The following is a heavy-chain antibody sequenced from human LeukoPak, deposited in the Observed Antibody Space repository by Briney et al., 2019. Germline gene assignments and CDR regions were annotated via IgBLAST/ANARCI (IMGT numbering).Heavy chain of an antibody. V-gene: IGHV3-30*03. Sequence: PGGSLRLSCAASGFTFSSYGMHWVRQAPGRGLEWVAVISYDGSNKYYADSVKGRFTISRDNSKNTLYLQMNSLRAEDTAVYYCARGIAAAGQGLFDYWGQGTLVTVSS. CDR1: GFTFSSYG. J-gene: IGHJ4*02. CDR2: ISYDGSNK. D-gene: IGHD6-13*01. CDR3: ARGIAAAGQGLFDY.